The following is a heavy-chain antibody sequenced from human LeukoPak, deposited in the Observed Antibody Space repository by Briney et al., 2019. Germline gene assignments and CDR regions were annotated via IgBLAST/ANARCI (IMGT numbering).Heavy chain of an antibody. Sequence: SETLSLTCTVSGGSTSSYYWSWIRRPPGKGLEWIGYIYYSGSTNYNPSLKSRVTISVDTSKNQFSLKLSSVTAADTAVYYCARADGGSRWPYYYYYGMDVWGQGTTVTVSS. D-gene: IGHD1-26*01. J-gene: IGHJ6*02. V-gene: IGHV4-59*01. CDR3: ARADGGSRWPYYYYYGMDV. CDR1: GGSTSSYY. CDR2: IYYSGST.